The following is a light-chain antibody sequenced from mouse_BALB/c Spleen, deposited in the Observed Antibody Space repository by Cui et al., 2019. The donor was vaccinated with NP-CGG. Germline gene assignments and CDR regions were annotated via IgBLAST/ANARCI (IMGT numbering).Light chain of an antibody. CDR1: TGAVTTSNY. Sequence: QAVVTQESALTTSPGERVTLTCRSSTGAVTTSNYANWVQEKPDHLFTGLIGGTNNRAPGVPARFSGSLIGDKAALTITGAQTEDEAIYFCALLYSNHWVFGGGTKLTVL. J-gene: IGLJ1*01. CDR2: GTN. V-gene: IGLV1*01. CDR3: ALLYSNHWV.